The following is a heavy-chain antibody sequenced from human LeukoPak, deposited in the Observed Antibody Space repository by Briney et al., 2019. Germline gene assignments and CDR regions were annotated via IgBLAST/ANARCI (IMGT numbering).Heavy chain of an antibody. CDR3: ARDNYDSSGYYFD. D-gene: IGHD3-22*01. CDR2: ISSSGSTT. J-gene: IGHJ4*02. CDR1: GFTFSSYE. V-gene: IGHV3-48*03. Sequence: GGSLRLSYAASGFTFSSYEMNWVRQAPGKGLEWVSYISSSGSTTHYADSVKGRFTISRDNAKKSLYLQMNSLRAEDTAVYYCARDNYDSSGYYFDWGQGTLVTVSS.